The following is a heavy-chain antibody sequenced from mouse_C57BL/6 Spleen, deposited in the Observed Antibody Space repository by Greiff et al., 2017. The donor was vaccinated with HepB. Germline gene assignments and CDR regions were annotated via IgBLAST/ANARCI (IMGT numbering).Heavy chain of an antibody. J-gene: IGHJ3*01. CDR3: TGGSPFAY. CDR1: GFTFSNYW. CDR2: IRLKSDNYAT. D-gene: IGHD1-1*01. Sequence: EVKVVESGGGLVQPGGSMKLSCVASGFTFSNYWMNWVRQSPEKGLEWVAQIRLKSDNYATHYAESVKGRFTISRDDSKSSVYLQMNNVRAEDTGIYYCTGGSPFAYWGQGTLVTVSA. V-gene: IGHV6-3*01.